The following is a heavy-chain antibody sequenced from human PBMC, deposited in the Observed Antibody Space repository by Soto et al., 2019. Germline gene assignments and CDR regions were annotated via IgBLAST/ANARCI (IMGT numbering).Heavy chain of an antibody. CDR2: INPNSGGT. Sequence: ASVKVSCKASGYTFTSYYMHWVRQAPGQGLEWMGWINPNSGGTNYAQKFQGRVTMTRDTSISTAYMELSRLRSDDTAVYYCARGAVAVYNWFGPWGQGTLFTVSS. CDR1: GYTFTSYY. V-gene: IGHV1-2*02. D-gene: IGHD6-19*01. CDR3: ARGAVAVYNWFGP. J-gene: IGHJ5*02.